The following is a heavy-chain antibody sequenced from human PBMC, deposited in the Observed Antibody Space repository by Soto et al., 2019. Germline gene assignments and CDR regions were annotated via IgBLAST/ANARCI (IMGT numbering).Heavy chain of an antibody. CDR1: GGSISSSSYY. D-gene: IGHD6-6*01. J-gene: IGHJ4*01. CDR2: IYYSGST. V-gene: IGHV4-39*01. Sequence: SETLSLTCAVSGGSISSSSYYWGWIRQPPGKGLEWIGSIYYSGSTYYNPSLKSRVTISVDTSKNQFSLKLSSVTAADTAVYYCARRVAYSSSSGYFDYWGHGTLVTVSS. CDR3: ARRVAYSSSSGYFDY.